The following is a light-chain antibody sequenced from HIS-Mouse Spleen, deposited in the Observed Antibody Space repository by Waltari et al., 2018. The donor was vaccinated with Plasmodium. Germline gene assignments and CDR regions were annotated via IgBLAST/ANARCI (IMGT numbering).Light chain of an antibody. Sequence: EIVLTQSPATLSLSPGERATISCRPSQSVSSYLAWYQQNPGQAPRLLIYDASNRATGIPARFSGSGSGTDFTLTISSLEPEDFAVYYCQQRSNWPPWTFGQGTKVEIK. CDR3: QQRSNWPPWT. J-gene: IGKJ1*01. CDR1: QSVSSY. CDR2: DAS. V-gene: IGKV3-11*01.